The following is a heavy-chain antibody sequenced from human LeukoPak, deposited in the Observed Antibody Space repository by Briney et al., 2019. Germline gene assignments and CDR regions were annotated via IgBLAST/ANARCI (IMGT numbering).Heavy chain of an antibody. CDR1: GFTFSSYW. D-gene: IGHD3-10*01. V-gene: IGHV3-74*01. J-gene: IGHJ4*02. CDR2: ISGDESST. Sequence: GGSLRLSCAASGFTFSSYWMHWVRQAPGKGLAWVSRISGDESSTSYADSVKGRFTISRDNAKNTLFLQMNSLRAEDTAVYYCAGGSTLDRGLVYYWGQGTLVTVSS. CDR3: AGGSTLDRGLVYY.